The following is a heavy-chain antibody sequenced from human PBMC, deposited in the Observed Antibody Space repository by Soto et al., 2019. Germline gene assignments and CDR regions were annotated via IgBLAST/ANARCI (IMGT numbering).Heavy chain of an antibody. CDR3: ARPPAQYFDASVYRSEGDY. D-gene: IGHD3-22*01. Sequence: GESLKISCRGSGYSFNTYWIGWVRQMPGKGLEWMGIIHPWDSDTKYNPSFQGQITISVDRTLSTAYLQWSSLKASDTGMYYCARPPAQYFDASVYRSEGDYWGQGTPVTVSS. CDR1: GYSFNTYW. CDR2: IHPWDSDT. V-gene: IGHV5-51*01. J-gene: IGHJ4*02.